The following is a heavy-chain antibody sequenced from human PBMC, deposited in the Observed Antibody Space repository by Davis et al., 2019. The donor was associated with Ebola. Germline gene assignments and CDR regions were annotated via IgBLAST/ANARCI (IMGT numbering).Heavy chain of an antibody. J-gene: IGHJ4*02. CDR3: VRDGCPGGSCYCGDY. D-gene: IGHD2-15*01. V-gene: IGHV4-4*07. CDR1: GGSISSHY. Sequence: PSETLSLTCTVSGGSISSHYWSWIRQPAGKGLEWIGRIYTSGRTNYNPSLKSQVTMSVDTSKNQFSLRLSSVTAADTAVYYCVRDGCPGGSCYCGDYWGQGTLVTVSS. CDR2: IYTSGRT.